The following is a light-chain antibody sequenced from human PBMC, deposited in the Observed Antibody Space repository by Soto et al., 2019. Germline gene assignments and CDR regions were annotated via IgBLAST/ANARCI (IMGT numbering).Light chain of an antibody. CDR2: DVS. Sequence: QSALAQPASVSGSPGQSITISCSGTSSDVGGYNDVAWYQHHPGKAPKLIIFDVSNRPSGVSSRFSGSKSGNTASLTISGLQADDEADYHCSSYTSSSTPYVFGTGTKVTVL. CDR3: SSYTSSSTPYV. CDR1: SSDVGGYND. V-gene: IGLV2-14*03. J-gene: IGLJ1*01.